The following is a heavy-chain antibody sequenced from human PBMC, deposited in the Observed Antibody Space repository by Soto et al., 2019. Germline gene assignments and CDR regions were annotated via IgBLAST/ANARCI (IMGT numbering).Heavy chain of an antibody. Sequence: GGSLRLSCAGSGFTLNSFSMNWVRQAPGKGLEWVSYISSSRATIYYADSVRGQFTISRDDAKNSLYLQMNSLRDDDTAVYYCVRGRSDSLMDVWGQGTTVTVS. CDR2: ISSSRATI. V-gene: IGHV3-48*02. D-gene: IGHD2-15*01. J-gene: IGHJ6*02. CDR3: VRGRSDSLMDV. CDR1: GFTLNSFS.